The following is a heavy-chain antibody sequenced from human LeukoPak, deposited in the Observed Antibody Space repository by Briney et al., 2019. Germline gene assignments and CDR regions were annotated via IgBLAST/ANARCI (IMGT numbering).Heavy chain of an antibody. CDR2: INHSGST. CDR3: ARQGLNYYGSGSYYNLVRFDP. D-gene: IGHD3-10*01. CDR1: GGSFSGYY. J-gene: IGHJ5*02. V-gene: IGHV4-34*01. Sequence: PSETLSLTCAVYGGSFSGYYWSWIRQPPGKGLEWIGEINHSGSTNYNPSLKSRVTISVDTSKNQFSLKLSSVTAADTAVYYCARQGLNYYGSGSYYNLVRFDPWGQGTLVTVSS.